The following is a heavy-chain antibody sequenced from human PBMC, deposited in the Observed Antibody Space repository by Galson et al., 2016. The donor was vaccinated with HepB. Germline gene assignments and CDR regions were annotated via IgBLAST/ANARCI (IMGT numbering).Heavy chain of an antibody. D-gene: IGHD3-22*01. CDR2: IGSNSDSE. Sequence: SLRLSCAASGFKFNVYGMSWVRQAPGRGLEWVSSIGSNSDSEQYADSVRGRFTVSRDNATNSLFLHMNNLRVEDTALSYCATYTKPLLRKLADLFDNWGQGSLVSVSS. V-gene: IGHV3-21*01. CDR3: ATYTKPLLRKLADLFDN. CDR1: GFKFNVYG. J-gene: IGHJ4*02.